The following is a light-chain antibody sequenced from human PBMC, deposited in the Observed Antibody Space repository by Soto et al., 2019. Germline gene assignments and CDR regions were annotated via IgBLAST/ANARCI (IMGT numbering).Light chain of an antibody. V-gene: IGKV3-15*01. CDR1: QSVSSN. Sequence: EIVMTQSPATLSVSPGERATLSCRASQSVSSNLAWYKQKTGQAPRLLIYGESTRATGIPARLSGSGSGTELTLTISRLQSEDFAVYYCQKYNNWPPTFGQGTKVDIK. J-gene: IGKJ1*01. CDR3: QKYNNWPPT. CDR2: GES.